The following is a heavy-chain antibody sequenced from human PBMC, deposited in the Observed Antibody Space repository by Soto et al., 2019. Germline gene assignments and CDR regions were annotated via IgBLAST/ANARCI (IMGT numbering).Heavy chain of an antibody. J-gene: IGHJ4*02. V-gene: IGHV4-4*07. CDR3: ARGPGGFGDFSLDY. CDR2: IYSGGST. CDR1: GGSTNHYY. Sequence: SETLSLTCAVSGGSTNHYYWSWIRQPAGKGLEWIGRIYSGGSTNYNPSLKSRVTMSVDTSKNQFSLNLNSVTAADTAIYFRARGPGGFGDFSLDYWGQGTLVTVSS. D-gene: IGHD3-10*01.